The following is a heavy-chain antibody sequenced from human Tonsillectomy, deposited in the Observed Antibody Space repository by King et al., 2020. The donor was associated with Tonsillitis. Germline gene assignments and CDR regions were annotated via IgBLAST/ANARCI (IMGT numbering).Heavy chain of an antibody. D-gene: IGHD3-16*01. CDR1: GFTFTSSA. Sequence: QLVESGPEVKKPGTSVKVPCKASGFTFTSSAVQWVRQARGQRLEWIGWIVVSTGNTNYAQKFQERVTITRDMSTSTAYMELSSLRSEDTAVYYCAAVPAFYSDNTAYNFCYWGQGNLVTVSS. V-gene: IGHV1-58*01. J-gene: IGHJ4*02. CDR3: AAVPAFYSDNTAYNFCY. CDR2: IVVSTGNT.